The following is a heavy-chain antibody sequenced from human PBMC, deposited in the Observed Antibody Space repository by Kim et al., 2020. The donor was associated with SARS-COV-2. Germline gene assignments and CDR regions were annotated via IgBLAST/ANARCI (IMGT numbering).Heavy chain of an antibody. Sequence: GGSLRLSCAASGFTFSNAWMSWVRQAPGKGLEWVGRIKSKTDGGTIDYAAPVKGRFTISRDDSKNTLYLQMNSLKTEDTAVCYCTTLPYRFLVRGVIANYYYCCGMDVWGQRTTVTVSS. CDR2: IKSKTDGGTI. V-gene: IGHV3-15*01. J-gene: IGHJ6*02. CDR3: TTLPYRFLVRGVIANYYYCCGMDV. D-gene: IGHD3-10*01. CDR1: GFTFSNAW.